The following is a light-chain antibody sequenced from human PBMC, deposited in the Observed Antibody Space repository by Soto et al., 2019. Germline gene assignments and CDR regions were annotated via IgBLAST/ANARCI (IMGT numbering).Light chain of an antibody. CDR3: QQYNHY. CDR2: KAS. V-gene: IGKV1-5*03. Sequence: DIQLTQSPSTLSESVGDRVTITCRASQNINDWLAWYQQKPGKAPKLLIYKASTLKSGVPSRFSGSGSGTEFTLTTNCLYPDDFATYYCQQYNHYFGPGTKVDVK. J-gene: IGKJ3*01. CDR1: QNINDW.